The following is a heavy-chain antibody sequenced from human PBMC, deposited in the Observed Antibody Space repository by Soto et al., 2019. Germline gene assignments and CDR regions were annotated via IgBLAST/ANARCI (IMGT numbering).Heavy chain of an antibody. V-gene: IGHV3-23*01. D-gene: IGHD3-16*01. CDR3: ARRGGALGY. Sequence: EVQLMESGGGLVQPGGSLRLSCAASGFTFSSYAMSWVRQAPGKGLEGVSVITGSGSTTYYADYVKGRFTISRDNSKNTRYLQMNSLRAEDTAVYYCARRGGALGYWGQGTLVTVSS. CDR1: GFTFSSYA. CDR2: ITGSGSTT. J-gene: IGHJ4*02.